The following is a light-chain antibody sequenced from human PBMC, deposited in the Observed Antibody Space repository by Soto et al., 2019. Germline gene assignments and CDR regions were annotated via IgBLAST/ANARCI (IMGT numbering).Light chain of an antibody. CDR2: DAS. CDR3: QQRRAWPRV. Sequence: EIVLTQSPATLSLSPGERATLSCRASQSVGTYLVWYQQKPGQAPSLLIYDASKRATGIPDRFSGSGSGTDFTLTISSLEPEDSAVYYCQQRRAWPRVFGGGTRME. J-gene: IGKJ4*01. CDR1: QSVGTY. V-gene: IGKV3-11*01.